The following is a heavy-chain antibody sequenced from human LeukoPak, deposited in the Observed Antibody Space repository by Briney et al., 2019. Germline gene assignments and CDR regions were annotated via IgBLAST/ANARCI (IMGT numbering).Heavy chain of an antibody. Sequence: ASVNDSCKASVGTLSNYAISRVRQAPGQGLEWMGRIIPILGIANYAQKFQGRVTITADKSTSTAYMELSSLRSEDTAVYYCARDRTTVTRGYYYYGMDVWGQGTTVTVSS. V-gene: IGHV1-69*04. CDR1: VGTLSNYA. J-gene: IGHJ6*02. CDR2: IIPILGIA. CDR3: ARDRTTVTRGYYYYGMDV. D-gene: IGHD4-11*01.